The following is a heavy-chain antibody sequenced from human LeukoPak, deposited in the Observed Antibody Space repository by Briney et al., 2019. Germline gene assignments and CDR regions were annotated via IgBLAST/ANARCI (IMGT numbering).Heavy chain of an antibody. CDR1: GFTFSSYA. J-gene: IGHJ4*02. Sequence: PGGSLRLSCAASGFTFSSYAMSWVRQAPGKGLEWVSAISGTGGSTYYADSVKGRFTVSRDNSKNTLYLQMNSLRAEDTAVYYCAKDLNEGFPQEEVRSGSYHDWGQGTLVTVSS. D-gene: IGHD3-10*01. CDR3: AKDLNEGFPQEEVRSGSYHD. V-gene: IGHV3-23*01. CDR2: ISGTGGST.